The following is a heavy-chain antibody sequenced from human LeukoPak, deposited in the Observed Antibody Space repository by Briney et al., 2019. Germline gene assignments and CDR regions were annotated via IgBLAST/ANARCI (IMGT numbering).Heavy chain of an antibody. CDR1: GGSISSYY. CDR3: ARGRRGPFDY. V-gene: IGHV4-59*01. Sequence: PSETLSLTCTVSGGSISSYYWSWIRQPPGKGLEWIGYIYYSGSTNYNPSLKSRVTISVDTSKNQFSLKLSSVTAADTAVYYCARGRRGPFDYWGQGTLVTVSS. D-gene: IGHD3-16*01. CDR2: IYYSGST. J-gene: IGHJ4*02.